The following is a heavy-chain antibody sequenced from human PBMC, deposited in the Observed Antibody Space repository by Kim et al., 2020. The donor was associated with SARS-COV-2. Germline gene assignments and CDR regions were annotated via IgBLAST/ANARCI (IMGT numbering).Heavy chain of an antibody. CDR2: IVVGSGNT. V-gene: IGHV1-58*01. CDR3: AAVGELSLYYYYYGMDV. Sequence: SVKVSCKASGFTFTSSAVQWVRQARGQRLEWIGWIVVGSGNTNYAQKFQERVTITRDMSTSTAYMELSSLRSEDTAVYYCAAVGELSLYYYYYGMDVWGQGTAVTVSS. CDR1: GFTFTSSA. D-gene: IGHD3-16*02. J-gene: IGHJ6*02.